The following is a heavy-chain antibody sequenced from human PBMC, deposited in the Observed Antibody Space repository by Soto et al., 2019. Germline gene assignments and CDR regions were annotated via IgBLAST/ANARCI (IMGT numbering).Heavy chain of an antibody. Sequence: ASVKVSCKASGYTFTGYYMHWVRQAPGQGLEWMGWINPNSGGTNYAQKFQGRATMTRDTSISTAYMELSRLRSDDTAVYYCARGAGVPAATQDAFDIWGQGTMVTVSS. J-gene: IGHJ3*02. CDR1: GYTFTGYY. CDR2: INPNSGGT. V-gene: IGHV1-2*02. CDR3: ARGAGVPAATQDAFDI. D-gene: IGHD2-2*01.